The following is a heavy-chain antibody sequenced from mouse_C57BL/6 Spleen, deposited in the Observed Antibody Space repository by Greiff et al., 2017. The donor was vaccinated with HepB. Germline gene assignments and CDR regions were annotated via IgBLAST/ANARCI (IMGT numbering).Heavy chain of an antibody. CDR3: ARSGRDAMDY. Sequence: VKLQESGAELARPGASVKLSCKASGYTFTSYGISWVKQRTGQGLEWIGEIYPRSGNTYYNEKFKGKATLTADKSSSTAYLELRSLTSEDSAVYFCARSGRDAMDYWGQGTSVTVSS. J-gene: IGHJ4*01. D-gene: IGHD3-1*01. CDR2: IYPRSGNT. V-gene: IGHV1-81*01. CDR1: GYTFTSYG.